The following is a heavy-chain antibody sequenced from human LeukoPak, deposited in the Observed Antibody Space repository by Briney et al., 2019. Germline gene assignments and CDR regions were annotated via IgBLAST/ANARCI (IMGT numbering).Heavy chain of an antibody. D-gene: IGHD2-8*01. CDR1: GFTFSSYA. J-gene: IGHJ6*03. Sequence: GGSLRLSCAASGFTFSSYAMSWVRQAPGKGLEGVTAISGSGGSTYYADSVKGRFTISRDNSKNTLYLQMNSLRAEDTAVYYCAKDKLMTTYYYYYMDVWGKGTTVTVSS. CDR2: ISGSGGST. CDR3: AKDKLMTTYYYYYMDV. V-gene: IGHV3-23*01.